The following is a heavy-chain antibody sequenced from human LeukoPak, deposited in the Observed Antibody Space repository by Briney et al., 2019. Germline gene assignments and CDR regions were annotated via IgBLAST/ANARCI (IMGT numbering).Heavy chain of an antibody. V-gene: IGHV3-21*01. Sequence: KPGGSLRLSCAASGFDFSTYAINWVRQAPGKGLEWVSSISTMSNYIFYGDSVKGRFTISRDNAKNSAYLQMNSLRPEDTAVYYCSRDRLGGLDLWGQGTLVTVSS. D-gene: IGHD5-12*01. CDR3: SRDRLGGLDL. CDR1: GFDFSTYA. CDR2: ISTMSNYI. J-gene: IGHJ5*02.